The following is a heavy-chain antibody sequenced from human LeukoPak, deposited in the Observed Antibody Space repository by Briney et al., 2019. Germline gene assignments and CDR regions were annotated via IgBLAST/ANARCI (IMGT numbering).Heavy chain of an antibody. D-gene: IGHD3-3*01. Sequence: GGSLRLSCAASGFTFSSYAMHWVRQAPGKGLEHVSAINSNGGSTYYANSVKGRFTISRDNSKNTLYLQMGSLRAEDMAVYYCARGGRDFWSGYLDYYYYYMDVWGKGTTVTVSS. CDR2: INSNGGST. CDR1: GFTFSSYA. CDR3: ARGGRDFWSGYLDYYYYYMDV. J-gene: IGHJ6*03. V-gene: IGHV3-64*01.